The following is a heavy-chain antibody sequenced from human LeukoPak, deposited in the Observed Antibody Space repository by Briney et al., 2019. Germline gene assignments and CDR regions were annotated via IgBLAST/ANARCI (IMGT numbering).Heavy chain of an antibody. CDR3: ASYDSSGYYRDFDY. CDR2: INHSGST. V-gene: IGHV4-34*01. CDR1: GGSFSGYY. D-gene: IGHD3-22*01. J-gene: IGHJ4*02. Sequence: SETLSLTCAVYGGSFSGYYWSWIRQPPGKGLEWIGEINHSGSTNYNPSLKSRVTISVDTSKNQFSLKLSSVTAADTAVYYCASYDSSGYYRDFDYWGQGTLVTVSS.